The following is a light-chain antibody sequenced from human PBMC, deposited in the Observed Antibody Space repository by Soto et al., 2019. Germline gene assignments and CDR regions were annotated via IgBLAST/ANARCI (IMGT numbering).Light chain of an antibody. J-gene: IGKJ1*01. Sequence: ELVLTQSPGTLSLSPGERATLSCRASQSVSYYLAWYQQKPGQAPRLLIYDASSRATGVPDRFSGSGSGTDFTLTISRLEPEDFAVYYCQQYGSSGTLGQGTKVDIK. CDR3: QQYGSSGT. CDR1: QSVSYY. CDR2: DAS. V-gene: IGKV3-20*01.